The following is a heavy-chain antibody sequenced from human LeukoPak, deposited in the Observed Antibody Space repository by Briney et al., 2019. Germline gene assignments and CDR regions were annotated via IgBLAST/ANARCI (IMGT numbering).Heavy chain of an antibody. J-gene: IGHJ5*02. CDR2: VHHSGTI. V-gene: IGHV4-39*01. CDR1: GGSISSGNYY. D-gene: IGHD6-25*01. Sequence: SETLSLTCIVSGGSISSGNYYWDWIRQPPGKGLEWIGNVHHSGTIYYNPSLSSRVTMNVDKSKNQFSLKLTSVTAADTAIYYCARHPAAQNWLDPWGQGALVTVSS. CDR3: ARHPAAQNWLDP.